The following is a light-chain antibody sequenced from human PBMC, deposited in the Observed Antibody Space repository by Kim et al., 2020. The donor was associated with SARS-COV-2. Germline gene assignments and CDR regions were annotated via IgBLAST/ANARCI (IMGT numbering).Light chain of an antibody. Sequence: NFMLTQPHSVSESPGKTVTISCTGSSGSIASNYVQWYQQRPGSAPTTVIYEDNQRPSGVPDRFSGSIDSSSNSASLTISGLKTEDEADYYWQSYDSSNLWVFGGGTQLTVL. CDR1: SGSIASNY. CDR2: EDN. CDR3: QSYDSSNLWV. J-gene: IGLJ3*02. V-gene: IGLV6-57*02.